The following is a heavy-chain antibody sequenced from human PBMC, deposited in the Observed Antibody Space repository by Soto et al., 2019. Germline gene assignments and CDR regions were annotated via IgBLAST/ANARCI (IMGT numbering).Heavy chain of an antibody. V-gene: IGHV2-26*01. Sequence: QVTLKESGPVLVKPTETLTLTCTVSGFSLSNPRMGVSWIRQPPGKALEWLAHIFSNDDKSYSTSLKSRVTISKDTSTSQVVLTMTNMDPVDTATYYCARVYDSSGYDYWGQGTPVTFSS. D-gene: IGHD3-22*01. CDR3: ARVYDSSGYDY. CDR1: GFSLSNPRMG. J-gene: IGHJ4*02. CDR2: IFSNDDK.